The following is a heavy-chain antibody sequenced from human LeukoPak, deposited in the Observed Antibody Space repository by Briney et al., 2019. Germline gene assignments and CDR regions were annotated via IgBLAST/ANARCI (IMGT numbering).Heavy chain of an antibody. V-gene: IGHV3-74*01. CDR2: INSDGSST. J-gene: IGHJ2*01. CDR1: GFTFSSYW. CDR3: ARAPGIAAAGSYWYFDL. Sequence: GGSLRLSCAASGFTFSSYWMHWVRQAPGKGLVWVSRINSDGSSTSYADSVKGRFTISRDNAKNTLYLQMNSLRAEDTAVYYCARAPGIAAAGSYWYFDLWGRGTLVTVSS. D-gene: IGHD6-13*01.